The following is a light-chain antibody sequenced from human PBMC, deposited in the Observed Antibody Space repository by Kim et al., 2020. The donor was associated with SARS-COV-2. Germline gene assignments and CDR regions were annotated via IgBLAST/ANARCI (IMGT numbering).Light chain of an antibody. CDR1: QSVGSN. Sequence: EIVMTQSPATLSVSPGERATLSCRASQSVGSNLVWYQQKRGQAPRLLIYGASTRATNIPARFSGSGSGTDFSLTISSLQSEDFAVYYCQQNNYWPLTFGGGTKVDIK. J-gene: IGKJ4*01. CDR2: GAS. V-gene: IGKV3-15*01. CDR3: QQNNYWPLT.